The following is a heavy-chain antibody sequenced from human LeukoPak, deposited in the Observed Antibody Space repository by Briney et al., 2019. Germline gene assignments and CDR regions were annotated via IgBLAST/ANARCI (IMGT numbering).Heavy chain of an antibody. CDR3: AAAGMVRTTFDY. V-gene: IGHV4-38-2*02. CDR2: VSHSGIT. CDR1: GFSISSDYY. Sequence: SSETLSLTCTVSGFSISSDYYWGWIRQPPGKGLEWLGSVSHSGITYYNSSLNSRVTISVDTSKNHFSLTVNSVTAADTAVYYCAAAGMVRTTFDYWGQGTLVTVSS. J-gene: IGHJ4*02. D-gene: IGHD4/OR15-4a*01.